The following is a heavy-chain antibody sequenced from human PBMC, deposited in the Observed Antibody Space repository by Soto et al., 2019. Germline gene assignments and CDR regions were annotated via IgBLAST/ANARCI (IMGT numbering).Heavy chain of an antibody. Sequence: VGSLRLSCAASGFTFSSYGMHWVRQAPGKGLEWVAVISYDGSNKYYADSVKGRFTISRDNSKNTLYLQMNCLRAEDTAAYYCAKTYVWGSYPLTDYWGQGTLVTVSS. CDR1: GFTFSSYG. CDR3: AKTYVWGSYPLTDY. D-gene: IGHD3-16*02. V-gene: IGHV3-30*18. J-gene: IGHJ4*02. CDR2: ISYDGSNK.